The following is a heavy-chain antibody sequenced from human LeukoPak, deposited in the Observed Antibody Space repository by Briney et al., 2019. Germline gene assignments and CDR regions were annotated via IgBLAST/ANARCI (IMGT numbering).Heavy chain of an antibody. CDR2: ISHSGST. V-gene: IGHV4-59*01. D-gene: IGHD1-26*01. CDR3: ARANGNEFDY. J-gene: IGHJ4*02. CDR1: GGSISSYY. Sequence: SETLSLTCTVSGGSISSYYWGWIRQPPGKGLEWITCISHSGSTNYNPSLKTRVSISVDMSRNQFSLRLSSVTAADTAVYYCARANGNEFDYWGQGTLVTVSS.